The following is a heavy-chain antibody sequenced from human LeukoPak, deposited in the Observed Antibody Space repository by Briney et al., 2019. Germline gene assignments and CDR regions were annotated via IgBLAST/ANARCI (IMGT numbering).Heavy chain of an antibody. J-gene: IGHJ4*02. CDR2: IYYSGST. D-gene: IGHD1-7*01. Sequence: PSETLSLTCTVSGGSISSSSYYWGWIRQPPGKGLEWIGSIYYSGSTYYNPSLKSRVTISVDTSKNQFSLKLSSVTAADTAVYYCARDMRTGTTKAFDYWGQGTLVTVSS. CDR3: ARDMRTGTTKAFDY. V-gene: IGHV4-39*07. CDR1: GGSISSSSYY.